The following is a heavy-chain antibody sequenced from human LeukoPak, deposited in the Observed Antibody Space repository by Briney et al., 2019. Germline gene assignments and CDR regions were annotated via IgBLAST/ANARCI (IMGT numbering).Heavy chain of an antibody. CDR1: GYTFTSYG. CDR2: ISAYNGNT. V-gene: IGHV1-18*01. J-gene: IGHJ6*02. CDR3: ARVTYGMYYYYGMDV. Sequence: ASVKVSCKASGYTFTSYGISWVRQAPGQGLEWMGWISAYNGNTNYAQKLQGRVTMTTVTSTSTAYMELRSLRSDDTAVYYCARVTYGMYYYYGMDVWGQGTTVTVSS. D-gene: IGHD4-17*01.